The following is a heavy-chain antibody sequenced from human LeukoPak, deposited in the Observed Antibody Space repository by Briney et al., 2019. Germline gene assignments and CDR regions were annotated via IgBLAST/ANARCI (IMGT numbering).Heavy chain of an antibody. CDR3: AKSDTPWGSWCYFDS. Sequence: GGSLRLSCAASGFTFSSYEMNWVRQAPGKGLEWVSYITSSGSTTHYADSVKGRFTISRDNSKNMLYLEMNSLRVEDTAVYYCAKSDTPWGSWCYFDSWGQGTLVTVSS. J-gene: IGHJ4*02. CDR1: GFTFSSYE. CDR2: ITSSGSTT. D-gene: IGHD6-13*01. V-gene: IGHV3-48*03.